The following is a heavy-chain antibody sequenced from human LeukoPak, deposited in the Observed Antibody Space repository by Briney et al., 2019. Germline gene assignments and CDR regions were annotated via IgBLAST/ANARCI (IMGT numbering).Heavy chain of an antibody. CDR3: AREGIGSGNLI. V-gene: IGHV3-21*01. CDR2: ITSSSTYT. D-gene: IGHD3-10*01. J-gene: IGHJ3*02. Sequence: PGGSLRLSCAASGFSFSSYNMNWVRQAPGKGLEWVSSITSSSTYTFYADSVKGRFTISRDNARNSLYLQMNSLRAEDTAVYYCAREGIGSGNLIWGQGTMVTVSS. CDR1: GFSFSSYN.